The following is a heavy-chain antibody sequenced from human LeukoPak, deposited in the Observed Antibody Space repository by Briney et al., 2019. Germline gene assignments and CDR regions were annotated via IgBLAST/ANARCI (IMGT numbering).Heavy chain of an antibody. CDR3: ARDLTMVRGVIIDAFDI. D-gene: IGHD3-10*01. CDR1: GGSFSGYY. J-gene: IGHJ3*02. Sequence: SETLSLTCAVYGGSFSGYYWSWIRQPPGKGLEWIGEINHSGSTNYNPSLKSRVTISVDTSKNQFSLKLSSVTAADTAVYYCARDLTMVRGVIIDAFDIWGQGTMVTV. CDR2: INHSGST. V-gene: IGHV4-34*01.